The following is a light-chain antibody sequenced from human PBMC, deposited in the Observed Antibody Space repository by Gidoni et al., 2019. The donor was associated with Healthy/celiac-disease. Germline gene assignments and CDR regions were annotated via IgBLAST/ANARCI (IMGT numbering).Light chain of an antibody. CDR2: AAS. V-gene: IGKV1-9*01. J-gene: IGKJ4*01. Sequence: DIQLTQSPSFLSASVGDRVTITCRASKGISSYLAWYQQKPGKAPKLLIDAASTLQSGVPSRFSGSGSGTEFTLTISSLQPEDFATYYWQQLNSYPLTFGGGTKVEIK. CDR3: QQLNSYPLT. CDR1: KGISSY.